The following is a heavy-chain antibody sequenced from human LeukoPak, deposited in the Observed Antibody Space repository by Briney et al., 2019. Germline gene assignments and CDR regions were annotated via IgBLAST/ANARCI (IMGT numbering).Heavy chain of an antibody. CDR1: GFTVSSNY. V-gene: IGHV3-53*01. CDR2: IYTGGST. CDR3: ARHREEMATIGAFDY. Sequence: GGSLRLSCSVSGFTVSSNYMSWGRQAPGKGVEWGSFIYTGGSTSSAAPVKGPFTTSRDSSKKTLYLQMNSLRAEDTAVYYCARHREEMATIGAFDYWGQGTLVTVSS. D-gene: IGHD5-24*01. J-gene: IGHJ4*02.